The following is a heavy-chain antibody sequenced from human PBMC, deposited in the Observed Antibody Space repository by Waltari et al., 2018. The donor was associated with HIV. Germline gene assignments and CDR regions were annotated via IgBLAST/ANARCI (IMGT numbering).Heavy chain of an antibody. J-gene: IGHJ6*02. Sequence: VESGGTPVQPGGSLRLSCKASGFVFGSHWMHWVRQSPGKGLIWVAQIDRDGRVRVYAETVKGRFTISRDNTKNTLFLEMKSLRVEDSGIYHCVKDVTVTHYGDYYSGLDVWGRGTTVTV. D-gene: IGHD3-10*01. V-gene: IGHV3-74*02. CDR3: VKDVTVTHYGDYYSGLDV. CDR1: GFVFGSHW. CDR2: IDRDGRVR.